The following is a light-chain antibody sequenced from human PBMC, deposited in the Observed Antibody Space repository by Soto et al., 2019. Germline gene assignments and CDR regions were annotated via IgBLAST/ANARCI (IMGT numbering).Light chain of an antibody. CDR3: QQRSNWPPIT. J-gene: IGKJ5*01. CDR2: GAS. Sequence: VMTQSPATLSVSPGESATLSCRASQSVSSSFLAWYQQKAGRAPRLLIHGASNRATGIPDRFSGSGSGTDFTLTITRLEPEDFAVYYCQQRSNWPPITFGQGTRLEIK. CDR1: QSVSSSF. V-gene: IGKV3D-20*02.